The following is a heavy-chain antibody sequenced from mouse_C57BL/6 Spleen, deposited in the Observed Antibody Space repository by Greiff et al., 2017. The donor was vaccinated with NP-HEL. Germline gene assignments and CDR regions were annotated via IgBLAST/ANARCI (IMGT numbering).Heavy chain of an antibody. D-gene: IGHD2-2*01. CDR2: IHPNSGST. CDR3: ARGATMVTTGGAWFAY. V-gene: IGHV1-64*01. CDR1: GYTFTSYW. Sequence: VQLQQPGAELVKPGASVKLSCKASGYTFTSYWMHWVKQRPGQGLEWIGMIHPNSGSTNYNEKFKSKATLTVDKSSSTAYMQLSSLTSEDSAVYYCARGATMVTTGGAWFAYWGQGTLVTVSA. J-gene: IGHJ3*01.